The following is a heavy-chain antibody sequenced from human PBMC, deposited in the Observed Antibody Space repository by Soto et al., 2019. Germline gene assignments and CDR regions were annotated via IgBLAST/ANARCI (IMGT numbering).Heavy chain of an antibody. Sequence: EVQLLESGGGLVQPGGSLRLSCAASGFTFSSYAMSWVRQAPGEGLEWVSAISDSGGTTYYADSVKGRFTISRDNSKNTLYLQMNNLRAEDTAVYSCAKLPYGDYGYFDYWGQGTLVAVSS. CDR3: AKLPYGDYGYFDY. V-gene: IGHV3-23*01. J-gene: IGHJ4*02. D-gene: IGHD4-17*01. CDR2: ISDSGGTT. CDR1: GFTFSSYA.